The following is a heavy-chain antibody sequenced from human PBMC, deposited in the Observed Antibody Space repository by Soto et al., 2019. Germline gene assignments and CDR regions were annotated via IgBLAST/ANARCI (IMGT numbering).Heavy chain of an antibody. CDR2: INHSGST. Sequence: SETLSLTCAVYGGSFSGYYWSWIRQPPGKGLEWIGEINHSGSTNYNPSLKSRVTISVDTSKNQFSLKLSSVTAADTAVYYCARGGGSSSSSSPKTLGYWGQGTQVTVSS. J-gene: IGHJ4*02. D-gene: IGHD6-6*01. V-gene: IGHV4-34*01. CDR1: GGSFSGYY. CDR3: ARGGGSSSSSSPKTLGY.